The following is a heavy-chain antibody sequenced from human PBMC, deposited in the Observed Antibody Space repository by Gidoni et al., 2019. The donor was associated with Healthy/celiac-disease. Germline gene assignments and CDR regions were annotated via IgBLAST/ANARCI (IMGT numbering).Heavy chain of an antibody. J-gene: IGHJ5*02. V-gene: IGHV4-39*01. D-gene: IGHD3-3*01. CDR2: IYYSGST. CDR3: AEWRGWFDP. Sequence: QLQLPESGPGLVKPSETLSLTCPVSGGSISSSSYYWGWIRQPPGKGLEWIGSIYYSGSTYYNPSLKSLGTISVDTSKNQFSLKLSSVTAADTAVYYCAEWRGWFDPWGQGTLVTVSS. CDR1: GGSISSSSYY.